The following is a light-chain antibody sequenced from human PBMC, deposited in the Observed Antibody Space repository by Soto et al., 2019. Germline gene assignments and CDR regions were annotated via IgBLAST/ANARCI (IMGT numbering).Light chain of an antibody. CDR3: QQYNGYRWT. CDR1: QSISSW. V-gene: IGKV1-5*03. CDR2: KAS. J-gene: IGKJ1*01. Sequence: DIQMTQSPSTLSASVGDRVTITCRASQSISSWLAWYQQKPGKVPKILIYKASSLESGVPSRFSGSGSGTEFTLTISSLQPDDFATYYCQQYNGYRWTFGQGTKVDIK.